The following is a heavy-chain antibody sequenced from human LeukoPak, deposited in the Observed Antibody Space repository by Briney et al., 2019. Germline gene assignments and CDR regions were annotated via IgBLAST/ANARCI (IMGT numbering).Heavy chain of an antibody. V-gene: IGHV3-11*01. Sequence: GGSLRLSCAASGFTFSDYYMSWIRQAPGKGLEWVSYISSSGSTIYYADSVKGRFTISRDNAKNSLYLQMNSLRAEDTAVYYCAKHSKGIASRPAFDIWGQGTMVTVSS. D-gene: IGHD6-6*01. CDR2: ISSSGSTI. CDR3: AKHSKGIASRPAFDI. J-gene: IGHJ3*02. CDR1: GFTFSDYY.